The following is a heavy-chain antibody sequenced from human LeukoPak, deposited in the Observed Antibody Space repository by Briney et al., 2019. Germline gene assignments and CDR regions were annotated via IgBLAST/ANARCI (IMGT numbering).Heavy chain of an antibody. Sequence: GGSLRLSCAASGFTFSSYAMSWVRQAPGKGLEWVSAISGSGGSTFYADSVKGRFTISRDNSKNTLYLRMNSLRAEDTAVYYCADDILTGYYQPFDYWGQGTLVTVSS. J-gene: IGHJ4*02. CDR1: GFTFSSYA. V-gene: IGHV3-23*01. CDR3: ADDILTGYYQPFDY. D-gene: IGHD3-9*01. CDR2: ISGSGGST.